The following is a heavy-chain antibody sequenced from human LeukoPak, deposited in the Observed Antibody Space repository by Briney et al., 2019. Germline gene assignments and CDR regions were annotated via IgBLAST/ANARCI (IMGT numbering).Heavy chain of an antibody. J-gene: IGHJ4*02. Sequence: GRSLRLSCAASGFTFSSYGTHWVCQAPGKGLEWVAVIWYDGSNKYYADSVKGRFTISRDNSKNTLYLQMNSLRAEDTAVYYCAREAPVWQLALDYWGQGTLVTVSS. D-gene: IGHD6-6*01. V-gene: IGHV3-33*01. CDR3: AREAPVWQLALDY. CDR1: GFTFSSYG. CDR2: IWYDGSNK.